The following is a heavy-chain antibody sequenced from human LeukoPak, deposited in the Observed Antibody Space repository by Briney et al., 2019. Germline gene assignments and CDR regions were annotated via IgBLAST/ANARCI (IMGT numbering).Heavy chain of an antibody. CDR3: AYSSLYYFNY. CDR2: INSDGRST. D-gene: IGHD6-13*01. CDR1: GFTFSSNW. J-gene: IGHJ4*02. V-gene: IGHV3-74*01. Sequence: GGSLRLSCAASGFTFSSNWMHWVRQAPGKGLVWVSHINSDGRSTSYADSVKGRFTISRDNAKTTLYLQMNSLRAEDTAVYYCAYSSLYYFNYWGQGTLVTVSS.